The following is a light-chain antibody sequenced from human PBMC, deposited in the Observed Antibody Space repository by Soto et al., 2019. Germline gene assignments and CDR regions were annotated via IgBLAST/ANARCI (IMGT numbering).Light chain of an antibody. CDR1: QAFSTN. Sequence: RGRRKSQFTLSVSPGERVTLSCRASQAFSTNLAWYQQKPGQAPRLLIFDASTRATGIPARFSGSGSGTEFTLTISSLQSEDFAVYYCQQANDWPPTFGQGTRV. J-gene: IGKJ1*01. V-gene: IGKV3-15*01. CDR2: DAS. CDR3: QQANDWPPT.